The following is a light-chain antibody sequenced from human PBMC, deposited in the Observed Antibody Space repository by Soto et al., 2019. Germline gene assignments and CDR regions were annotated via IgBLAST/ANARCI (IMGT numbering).Light chain of an antibody. CDR1: QSVSRR. CDR2: DAS. Sequence: DIQMTQSPSTLSASVGDRITITCRASQSVSRRLAWYQQKPGKAPKLPIYDASSLESGVPSRFSGRGSGTEFTLTISSRQPDDCATYYCHTYNSYSLHTFGQGTKLEIK. V-gene: IGKV1-5*01. CDR3: HTYNSYSLHT. J-gene: IGKJ2*01.